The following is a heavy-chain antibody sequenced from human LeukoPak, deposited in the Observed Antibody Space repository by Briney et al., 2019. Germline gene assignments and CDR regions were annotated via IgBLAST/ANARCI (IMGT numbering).Heavy chain of an antibody. J-gene: IGHJ4*02. V-gene: IGHV4-4*07. D-gene: IGHD3-10*01. CDR3: AKEGMIRGVIDY. CDR1: GGSISSYY. CDR2: IHTSGST. Sequence: PSETLSLTCTVSGGSISSYYWSWIRQPAGKGLEWIGHIHTSGSTNYNPSLKSRVTMSLDTSKSQFSLNINSVTAADTAVYYCAKEGMIRGVIDYWGQGALVTVSS.